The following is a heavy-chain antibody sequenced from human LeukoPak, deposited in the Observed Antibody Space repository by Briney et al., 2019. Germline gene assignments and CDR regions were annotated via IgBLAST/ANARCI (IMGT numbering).Heavy chain of an antibody. Sequence: GGSLRLSCAASGFTFNSYWFHWVRQAPGKGLVWVSRINSDGSDTIYADSVKGRFTISRDNAKSTVYLQMNSLKAEDTAVYYWARGGYHHGFDIWGQGTMVTVSS. CDR2: INSDGSDT. D-gene: IGHD2-15*01. CDR1: GFTFNSYW. V-gene: IGHV3-74*01. CDR3: ARGGYHHGFDI. J-gene: IGHJ3*02.